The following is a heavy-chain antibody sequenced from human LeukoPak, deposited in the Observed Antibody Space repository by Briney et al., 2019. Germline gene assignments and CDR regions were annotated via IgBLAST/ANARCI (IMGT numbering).Heavy chain of an antibody. V-gene: IGHV4-34*01. CDR2: INHSGST. D-gene: IGHD6-19*01. Sequence: SETLSLTCAVSGGSFSGYYWSWIRQPPGKGLEWIGEINHSGSTNYNPSLKSRVTISVDTSKNQFSLKLSSVTAADTAVYYCARGTVAGTEANFDYWGQGTLVTVSS. CDR1: GGSFSGYY. J-gene: IGHJ4*02. CDR3: ARGTVAGTEANFDY.